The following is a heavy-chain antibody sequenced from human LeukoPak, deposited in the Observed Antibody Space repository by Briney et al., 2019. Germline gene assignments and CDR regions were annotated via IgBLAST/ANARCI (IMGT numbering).Heavy chain of an antibody. D-gene: IGHD3-3*01. V-gene: IGHV4-4*07. CDR2: IYTSGST. CDR1: GGSISSYY. Sequence: SETLPLTCTVSGGSISSYYWSWIRQPAGKGLEWIGRIYTSGSTNYNPSLKSRVTMSVDTSKNQFSLKLSSVTAADTAVYYCARDRYDFWSGGEYYFDYWGQGTLVTVSS. CDR3: ARDRYDFWSGGEYYFDY. J-gene: IGHJ4*02.